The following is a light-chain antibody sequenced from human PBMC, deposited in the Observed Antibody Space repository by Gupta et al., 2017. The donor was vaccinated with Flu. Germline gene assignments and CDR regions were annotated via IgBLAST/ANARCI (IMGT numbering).Light chain of an antibody. CDR2: KAS. Sequence: GDRVTITCRASQSISSWLAWYQQKPVKAPKLLIFKASNLETGVPSRFSGSGSGTEFTLTISSLQPDDFATYYCQQYNSYPSTFGGGTKVEIK. J-gene: IGKJ4*01. CDR1: QSISSW. CDR3: QQYNSYPST. V-gene: IGKV1-5*03.